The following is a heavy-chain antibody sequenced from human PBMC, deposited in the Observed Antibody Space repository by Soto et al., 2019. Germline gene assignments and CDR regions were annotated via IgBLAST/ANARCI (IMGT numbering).Heavy chain of an antibody. D-gene: IGHD3-22*01. J-gene: IGHJ6*02. V-gene: IGHV1-69*02. CDR3: GISRYDSNFYYYGTDV. Sequence: QVQLVQSGAEVKKPGSSLKVSCKASGGTFSSHTISWVRLAPGQGLEWMGRTIPILGITNYAQNFQGRVTLTADKSTGTASMELSRLRSEDTAFYYCGISRYDSNFYYYGTDVGGQGTTVTVSS. CDR2: TIPILGIT. CDR1: GGTFSSHT.